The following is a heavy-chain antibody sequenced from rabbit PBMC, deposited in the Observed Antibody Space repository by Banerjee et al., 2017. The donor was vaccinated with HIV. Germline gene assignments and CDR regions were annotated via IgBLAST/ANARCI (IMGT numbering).Heavy chain of an antibody. V-gene: IGHV1S40*01. D-gene: IGHD2-1*01. J-gene: IGHJ3*01. CDR1: GFSFSSGYD. CDR3: ARRIYNDYGRLDL. Sequence: CTASGFSFSSGYDMCWVRQAPGKGLEWIGCIYIGSGNTAYASWAKGRFTISKTSSTTVTLQMTSLTVADTATYFCARRIYNDYGRLDLWGPGTLVTVS. CDR2: IYIGSGNT.